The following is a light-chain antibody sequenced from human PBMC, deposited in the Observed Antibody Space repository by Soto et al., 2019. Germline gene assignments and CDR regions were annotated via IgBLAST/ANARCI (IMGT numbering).Light chain of an antibody. J-gene: IGKJ1*01. Sequence: EIVLTQSPATLSLSPGERATLSCRASQSVSSYLAWYQQKPGQAPRLLIYGASSRATGIPDRFSGSGSGTDFTLTLSRLEPEDFAVYYCQQYGTSPRTFGQGTKVEIK. CDR3: QQYGTSPRT. V-gene: IGKV3-20*01. CDR1: QSVSSY. CDR2: GAS.